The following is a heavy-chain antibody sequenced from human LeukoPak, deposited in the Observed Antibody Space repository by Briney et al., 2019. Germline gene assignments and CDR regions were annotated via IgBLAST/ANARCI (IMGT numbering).Heavy chain of an antibody. CDR1: GFTFSSYW. CDR2: ISGSGGTT. J-gene: IGHJ3*02. V-gene: IGHV3-23*01. Sequence: PGGSLRLSCAASGFTFSSYWMSWVRQAPGKGLEWVSVISGSGGTTDYADSVKGRFTISRDNSKNTLSLQMNSLRAEDTAVYYCARGSVPVIAMNAFHIWGQGTMVTVSS. CDR3: ARGSVPVIAMNAFHI. D-gene: IGHD2-8*02.